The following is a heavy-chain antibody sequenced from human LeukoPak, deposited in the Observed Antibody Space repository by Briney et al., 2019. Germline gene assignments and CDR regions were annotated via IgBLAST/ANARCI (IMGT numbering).Heavy chain of an antibody. Sequence: PAETLSLTCTVSGGSISSYYGSWIRQPPGKGLEWIGYIYYSGSTNYNPSLKSRVTISVDTSKNQFSLKLSSVTAADTAVYYCARGMEGPYFFDYWGQGTLVTVSS. CDR3: ARGMEGPYFFDY. D-gene: IGHD1-1*01. J-gene: IGHJ4*02. CDR1: GGSISSYY. CDR2: IYYSGST. V-gene: IGHV4-59*01.